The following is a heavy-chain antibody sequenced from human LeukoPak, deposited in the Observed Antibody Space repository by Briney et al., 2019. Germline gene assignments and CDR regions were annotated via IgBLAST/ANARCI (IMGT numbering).Heavy chain of an antibody. D-gene: IGHD6-13*01. CDR3: TRRIAAAGNPSNFDY. CDR2: IRSKANSYAT. CDR1: GFTFSGSA. Sequence: GGSLRLSCAASGFTFSGSAMHWVRQASRKGLEWVGRIRSKANSYATAYAASVKGRFTISRDDSKNTAYLQMNSLKTEDTAVYYCTRRIAAAGNPSNFDYWRQGTLVTVSS. J-gene: IGHJ4*02. V-gene: IGHV3-73*01.